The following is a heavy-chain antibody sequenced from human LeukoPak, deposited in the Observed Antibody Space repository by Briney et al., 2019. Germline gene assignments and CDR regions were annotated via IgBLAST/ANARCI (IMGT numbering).Heavy chain of an antibody. CDR2: ISWNSGSI. Sequence: GGSLRLSCAASGFTFDDYAMHWVRQAPGKGLEWVSGISWNSGSIGYADSVKGRFTISRDNAKNSLYLQMNSLRAEDTALYYCAKDMGPGEMATITSEFDYWGQGTLVTVSS. CDR3: AKDMGPGEMATITSEFDY. J-gene: IGHJ4*02. CDR1: GFTFDDYA. D-gene: IGHD5-24*01. V-gene: IGHV3-9*01.